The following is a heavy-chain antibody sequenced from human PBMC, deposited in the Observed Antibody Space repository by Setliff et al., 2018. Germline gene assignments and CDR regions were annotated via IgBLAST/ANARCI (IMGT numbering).Heavy chain of an antibody. Sequence: PSETLSLTCAAYGGTFSDYYWTWIRQPPGKGLEWVGEINHRGSTNYNPSLKSRVTISVDTSKDQFSLKLISMTAADTAVYFCARASFKRWPPNYFYYYMDVWAKGTAVTVSS. CDR2: INHRGST. J-gene: IGHJ6*03. CDR1: GGTFSDYY. V-gene: IGHV4-34*01. D-gene: IGHD6-19*01. CDR3: ARASFKRWPPNYFYYYMDV.